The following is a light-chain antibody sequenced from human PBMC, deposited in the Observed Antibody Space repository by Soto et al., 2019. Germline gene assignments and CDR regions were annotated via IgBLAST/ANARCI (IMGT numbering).Light chain of an antibody. V-gene: IGLV4-69*01. CDR2: LNSDGSH. J-gene: IGLJ2*01. Sequence: QSVLTQSPSASASLGASVKLTCTLSSGHSSYAIAWHQQQPEKGPRYLMKLNSDGSHSKGDEIPDRFLGSSSGAERYLTISSLQSEDEADYYCQTWGSGIRVVFGGGTKVTVL. CDR3: QTWGSGIRVV. CDR1: SGHSSYA.